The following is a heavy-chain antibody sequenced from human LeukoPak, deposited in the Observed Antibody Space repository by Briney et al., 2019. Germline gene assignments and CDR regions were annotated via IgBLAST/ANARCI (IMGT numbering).Heavy chain of an antibody. D-gene: IGHD3-16*01. J-gene: IGHJ4*02. CDR2: ISHDGSNK. CDR3: GGGLYFSDY. V-gene: IGHV3-30*03. CDR1: GFTFSSYG. Sequence: GGSLRLSCAASGFTFSSYGMHWVRQAPGKGLEWVALISHDGSNKYYADSVKGRFTISRDNSKNTLYLQMNSLRAEDTAVYYCGGGLYFSDYWGQGTLVTVSS.